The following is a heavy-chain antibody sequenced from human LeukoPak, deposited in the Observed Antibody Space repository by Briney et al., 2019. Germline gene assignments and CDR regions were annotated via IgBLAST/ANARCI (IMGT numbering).Heavy chain of an antibody. CDR3: ANDYGDHYYYFDY. V-gene: IGHV3-30*18. CDR1: GLTFSSYG. J-gene: IGHJ4*02. D-gene: IGHD4-17*01. Sequence: GGSLRLSCAASGLTFSSYGMHWVRQAPGKGLEWVAVISYDGSNKYYADSVKGRFTISRDNSKNTLYLQMNSLRAEDTAVYYCANDYGDHYYYFDYWGQGTLVTVSA. CDR2: ISYDGSNK.